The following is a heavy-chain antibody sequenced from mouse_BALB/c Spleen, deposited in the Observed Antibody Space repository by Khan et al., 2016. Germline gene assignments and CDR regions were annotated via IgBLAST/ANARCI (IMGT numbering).Heavy chain of an antibody. J-gene: IGHJ4*01. CDR3: ARSYYGSSYWAMDY. V-gene: IGHV2-9*02. CDR2: IWAGGST. Sequence: VQLQESGPGLVAPSQSLSITCTVSGFSLTSYGVHWVRQPPGKGLEWLGVIWAGGSTNYNSALMSRLSISKDNSKSQVFLKMNSLQTDDTAMYYCARSYYGSSYWAMDYWGQGTSVTVSS. D-gene: IGHD1-1*01. CDR1: GFSLTSYG.